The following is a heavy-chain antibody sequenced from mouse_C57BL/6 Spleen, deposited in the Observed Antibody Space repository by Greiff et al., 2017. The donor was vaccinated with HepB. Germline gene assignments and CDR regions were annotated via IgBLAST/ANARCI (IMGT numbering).Heavy chain of an antibody. CDR2: IDPEDGDT. V-gene: IGHV14-1*01. CDR1: GFNIKDYY. D-gene: IGHD1-1*01. Sequence: EVQLQQSGAELVRPGASVKLSCTASGFNIKDYYMHWVKQRPEQGLEWIGRIDPEDGDTEYAPKFQGKATMTADTSSNTAYLQLSSLTSEDTAVYYCTTYYGSSPVYFDYGGQGTTLTVSS. CDR3: TTYYGSSPVYFDY. J-gene: IGHJ2*01.